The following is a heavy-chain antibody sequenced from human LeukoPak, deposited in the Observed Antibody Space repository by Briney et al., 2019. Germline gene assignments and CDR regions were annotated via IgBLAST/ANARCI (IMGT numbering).Heavy chain of an antibody. D-gene: IGHD2/OR15-2a*01. CDR3: ASGNMVPFDY. V-gene: IGHV4-34*01. CDR1: GGSFSGYY. CDR2: INHSGST. J-gene: IGHJ4*02. Sequence: SETLSLTCAVYGGSFSGYYWSWIRQPPGKGLEWIGEINHSGSTNYNPSLKSRVTISVDTSKNQFSLKLSSVTAADTAVYYCASGNMVPFDYWGQGTLVTVSP.